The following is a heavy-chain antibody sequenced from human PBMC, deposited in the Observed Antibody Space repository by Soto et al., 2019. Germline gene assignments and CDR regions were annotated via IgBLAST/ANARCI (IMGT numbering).Heavy chain of an antibody. CDR2: IIPILGIA. V-gene: IGHV1-69*02. D-gene: IGHD1-26*01. CDR3: ASPLGSTHAFDI. CDR1: GGTFSSYT. Sequence: SVKGSCKASGGTFSSYTISWVRHAPGQGLEWMGRIIPILGIANYAQKFQGRVTITADKSTSTAYMELSSLRSEDTAVYYCASPLGSTHAFDIWGQGTMVTVSS. J-gene: IGHJ3*02.